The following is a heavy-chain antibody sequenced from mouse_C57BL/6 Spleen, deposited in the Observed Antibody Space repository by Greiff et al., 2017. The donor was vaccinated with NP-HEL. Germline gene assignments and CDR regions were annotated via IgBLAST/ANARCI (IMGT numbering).Heavy chain of an antibody. D-gene: IGHD2-3*01. Sequence: ESGPGLVKPSQSLSLTCSVTGYSITSGYYWNWIRQFPGNKLEWMGYISYDGSNNYNPSLKNRISITRDTSKNQFFLKLNSVTTEDTATYYCARDRDGSFAYWGQGTLVTVSA. CDR2: ISYDGSN. J-gene: IGHJ3*01. CDR3: ARDRDGSFAY. CDR1: GYSITSGYY. V-gene: IGHV3-6*01.